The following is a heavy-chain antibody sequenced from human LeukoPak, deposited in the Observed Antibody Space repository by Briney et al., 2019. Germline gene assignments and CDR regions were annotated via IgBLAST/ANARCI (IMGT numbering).Heavy chain of an antibody. V-gene: IGHV4-59*01. D-gene: IGHD5-24*01. CDR2: IYYSGST. Sequence: SETLSLTCTVSGGSISGYYWSWIRQPPGKGLEWIGYIYYSGSTNYNPSLKSRVTISVDTSKNQFSLKLSSVTAADTAVYYCARGRRDGYNNYYYYGMDVWGQGTTVTVSS. CDR1: GGSISGYY. J-gene: IGHJ6*02. CDR3: ARGRRDGYNNYYYYGMDV.